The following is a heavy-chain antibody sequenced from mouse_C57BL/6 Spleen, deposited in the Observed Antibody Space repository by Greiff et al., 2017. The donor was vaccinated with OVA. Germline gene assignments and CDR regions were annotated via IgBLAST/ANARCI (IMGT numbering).Heavy chain of an antibody. V-gene: IGHV7-3*01. Sequence: EVLLVESGGGLVQPGGSLSLSCAASGFTFTDYYMSWVRQPPGKALEWLGFIRNKANGYTTEYSASVKGRFTISRDSSPSILYLQMHALRAEDNATYFCARYSGNRRLYAMDYWGQGTSVTVSS. CDR3: ARYSGNRRLYAMDY. D-gene: IGHD5-2*01. J-gene: IGHJ4*01. CDR2: IRNKANGYTT. CDR1: GFTFTDYY.